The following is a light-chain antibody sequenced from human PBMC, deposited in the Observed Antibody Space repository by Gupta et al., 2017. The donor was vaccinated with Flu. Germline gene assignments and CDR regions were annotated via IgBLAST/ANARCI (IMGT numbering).Light chain of an antibody. CDR3: QSYDDSLGGWV. V-gene: IGLV1-40*01. CDR1: RSNIGADND. J-gene: IGLJ3*02. CDR2: GNY. Sequence: SVPTQPSSVSGAPGPRVTIPCTGNRSNIGADNDVHWYQKLTGEAPKLLIYGNYKQPSWVPDRVSGSKSGTSASLAITGLRPDDEADYYCQSYDDSLGGWVFGGGTKLTVL.